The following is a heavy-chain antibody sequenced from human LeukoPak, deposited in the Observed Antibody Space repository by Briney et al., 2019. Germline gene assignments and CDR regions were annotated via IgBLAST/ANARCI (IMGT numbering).Heavy chain of an antibody. CDR3: ARDVLNYDYVWGSYRYDY. D-gene: IGHD3-16*02. CDR2: IIPIFGTA. J-gene: IGHJ4*02. V-gene: IGHV1-69*01. Sequence: SVKVSCKDSGGTFSSYAISWVRQAPGQGLEWMGGIIPIFGTANYAQKFQGRVTITADESTSTAYMELSSLRSDDTAVYYCARDVLNYDYVWGSYRYDYWGQGTLVTVSS. CDR1: GGTFSSYA.